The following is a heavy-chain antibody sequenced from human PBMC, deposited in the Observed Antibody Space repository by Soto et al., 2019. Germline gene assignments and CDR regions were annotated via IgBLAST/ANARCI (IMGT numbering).Heavy chain of an antibody. CDR3: ARLRNSGYHTHFCFGMDV. D-gene: IGHD5-12*01. Sequence: QAHLEQSGVEVKKPGASVKVTCKASGYTFHSFGISWVRQAPGQGLEWMGWISTYNDKTNDAQKFRGRVNMATDISTGTASMELRSLRPDDTAVYYGARLRNSGYHTHFCFGMDVWGEGSTVIVSS. CDR1: GYTFHSFG. J-gene: IGHJ6*04. CDR2: ISTYNDKT. V-gene: IGHV1-18*01.